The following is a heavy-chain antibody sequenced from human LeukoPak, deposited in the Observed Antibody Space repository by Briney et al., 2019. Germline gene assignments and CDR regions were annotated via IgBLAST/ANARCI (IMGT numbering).Heavy chain of an antibody. Sequence: SETLSLTCAVYGGSFSGYYWSWIRQPPGKGLEWIGEINHSGSTNYNPSLKSRVTISVDTSKNQFSLKLSSVTAADTAVYYCARGWDYDILTGSPPFDPWGQGTLVTVSS. CDR3: ARGWDYDILTGSPPFDP. CDR2: INHSGST. CDR1: GGSFSGYY. D-gene: IGHD3-9*01. J-gene: IGHJ5*02. V-gene: IGHV4-34*01.